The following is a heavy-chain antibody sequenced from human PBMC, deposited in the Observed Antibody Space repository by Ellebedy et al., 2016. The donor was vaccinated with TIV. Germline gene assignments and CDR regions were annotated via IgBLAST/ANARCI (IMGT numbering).Heavy chain of an antibody. CDR2: IRYDGSNK. J-gene: IGHJ4*02. V-gene: IGHV3-30*02. CDR1: GFTFSSYG. Sequence: GESLKISCAASGFTFSSYGMHWVRQAPGKGPEWVAVIRYDGSNKYYADSVKGRFTISRDNSENTLYLQMNSLRAEDTAVYYCAKEDYYDTSGPLDYWGQGTLVTVSS. D-gene: IGHD3-22*01. CDR3: AKEDYYDTSGPLDY.